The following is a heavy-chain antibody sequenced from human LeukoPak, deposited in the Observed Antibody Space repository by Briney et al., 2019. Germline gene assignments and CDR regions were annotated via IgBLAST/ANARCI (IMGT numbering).Heavy chain of an antibody. CDR2: INPNSGGT. CDR3: ARTGGPRRWLGEQYYMDV. CDR1: GYTFTSYG. D-gene: IGHD3-10*01. Sequence: ASVKVSCKASGYTFTSYGISWVRQAPGQGLEWMGWINPNSGGTNYAQKFQGRVTMTRDTSISTAYMELSRLRSDDTAVYYCARTGGPRRWLGEQYYMDVWGKGTTVTISS. V-gene: IGHV1-2*02. J-gene: IGHJ6*03.